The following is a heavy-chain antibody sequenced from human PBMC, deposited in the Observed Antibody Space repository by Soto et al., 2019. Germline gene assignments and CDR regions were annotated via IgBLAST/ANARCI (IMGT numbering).Heavy chain of an antibody. V-gene: IGHV1-46*01. CDR1: GYTFTGYY. Sequence: ASVKVSCTASGYTFTGYYMHWVRQAPEQGLEWMGIINPSGGSTSYAQKFKGRVTMTRDTSTSTVYMELSSLRSEDTAVYYCARDMVRGVLGYYYGMDVWGQGTTVTVSS. CDR2: INPSGGST. J-gene: IGHJ6*02. D-gene: IGHD3-10*01. CDR3: ARDMVRGVLGYYYGMDV.